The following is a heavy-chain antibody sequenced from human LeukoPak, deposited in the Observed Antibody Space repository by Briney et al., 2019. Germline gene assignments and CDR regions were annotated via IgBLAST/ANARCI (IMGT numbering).Heavy chain of an antibody. J-gene: IGHJ4*02. CDR2: INPNSGGT. V-gene: IGHV1-2*02. Sequence: GASVKVSCRTSGYTFTAFYIHWVRQAPGQGLEWMGWINPNSGGTNYAQKFQGRVTMTRDMSTSTVYMELSSLRSEDTAVYYCARQGYSGRSQGAADYWGQGTLVTVSS. CDR1: GYTFTAFY. CDR3: ARQGYSGRSQGAADY. D-gene: IGHD4-23*01.